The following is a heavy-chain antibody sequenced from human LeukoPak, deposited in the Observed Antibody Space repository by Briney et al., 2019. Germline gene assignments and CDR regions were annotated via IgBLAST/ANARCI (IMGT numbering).Heavy chain of an antibody. CDR2: INSDGSSP. CDR1: GFTFSSYW. D-gene: IGHD1-26*01. Sequence: GGSLRLSCAASGFTFSSYWMHWVRQAPGRGLVWVSRINSDGSSPSYADSVQGRFTISRNNAKNTLYLQMNSLRAEDTAVYYCARDRGATSDYWGQGTLVTVSS. V-gene: IGHV3-74*01. CDR3: ARDRGATSDY. J-gene: IGHJ4*02.